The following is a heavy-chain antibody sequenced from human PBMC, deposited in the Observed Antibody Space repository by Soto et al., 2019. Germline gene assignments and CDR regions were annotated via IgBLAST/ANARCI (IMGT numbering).Heavy chain of an antibody. CDR1: GDRFAGYW. CDR2: IDPSDSQT. D-gene: IGHD3-22*01. Sequence: AESVTISGKVWGDRFAGYWITWVLQKPGKGLEWMGRIDPSDSQTYYSPSFRGHVTISATKSITTVFLQWSSLRASDTAMYYCARQIYDSDTGPNFKYYFDSWGQGTPVTGSS. V-gene: IGHV5-10-1*01. J-gene: IGHJ4*02. CDR3: ARQIYDSDTGPNFKYYFDS.